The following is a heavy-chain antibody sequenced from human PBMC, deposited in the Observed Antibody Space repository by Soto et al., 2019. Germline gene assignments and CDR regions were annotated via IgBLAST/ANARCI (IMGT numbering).Heavy chain of an antibody. Sequence: PGGSLRLSCAASGFTFSRYAMSWVRQIPGKGLECVSAIGGDGESTHYADSVKGRFTISRDNSKNTLYLQLNSLRVEDTAVYYCAKVGGFDPWGEGKLVTVDS. D-gene: IGHD4-17*01. J-gene: IGHJ5*02. CDR2: IGGDGEST. CDR1: GFTFSRYA. V-gene: IGHV3-23*01. CDR3: AKVGGFDP.